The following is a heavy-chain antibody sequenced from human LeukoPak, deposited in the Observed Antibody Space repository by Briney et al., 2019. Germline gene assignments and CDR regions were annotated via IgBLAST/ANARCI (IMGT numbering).Heavy chain of an antibody. CDR1: GYTLTELS. V-gene: IGHV1-46*01. Sequence: ASVKVSCKVSGYTLTELSMHWVRQAPGQGLEWMGIISPSGGSTSYAQKFQGRVTMTRDTSTSTVYMELSSLRSEDTAVYYCARLGTVRGVIDYWGQGTLVTVSS. CDR3: ARLGTVRGVIDY. CDR2: ISPSGGST. D-gene: IGHD3-10*01. J-gene: IGHJ4*02.